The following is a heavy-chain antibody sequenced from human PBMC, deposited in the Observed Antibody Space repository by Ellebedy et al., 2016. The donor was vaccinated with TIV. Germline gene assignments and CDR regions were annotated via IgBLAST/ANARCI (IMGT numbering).Heavy chain of an antibody. J-gene: IGHJ6*02. D-gene: IGHD4-11*01. CDR1: GFTFSWYW. CDR3: AKTPRVNYYYYGMDV. V-gene: IGHV3-7*01. CDR2: IDQNGSEK. Sequence: GESLKISXEASGFTFSWYWMTWVRQAPGKGLEWLASIDQNGSEKYHVDSVRGRFTISRDNARNSLYLQMNSLRAEDTAVYYCAKTPRVNYYYYGMDVWGQGTTVTVSS.